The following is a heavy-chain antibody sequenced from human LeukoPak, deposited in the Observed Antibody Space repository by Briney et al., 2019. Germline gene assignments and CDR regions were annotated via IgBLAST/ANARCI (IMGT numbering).Heavy chain of an antibody. D-gene: IGHD6-13*01. V-gene: IGHV1-8*01. CDR3: ARGRTIAAAGGDAFDI. CDR2: VNPNSGNT. J-gene: IGHJ3*02. CDR1: GYTFTSYD. Sequence: ASVKVSCKASGYTFTSYDINWVRQATGQGLEWMGWVNPNSGNTGYAQKFQGRVTMTRNTSISTAYMELSSLRSEDTAVYYCARGRTIAAAGGDAFDIWGQGTMVTVSS.